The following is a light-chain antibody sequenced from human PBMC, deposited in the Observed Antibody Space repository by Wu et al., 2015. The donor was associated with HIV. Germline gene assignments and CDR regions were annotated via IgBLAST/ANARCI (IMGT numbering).Light chain of an antibody. CDR3: QQYNNWPRT. Sequence: DIQLTQSPSFLSASVGDRVTITCRASQDINTYLAWFQQKPGKAPKLLIYSASSLQSGVPSGFSGSGSGTEFTLTISSLQPEDFAVYYCQQYNNWPRTFGQGTKVEIK. CDR1: QDINTY. V-gene: IGKV1-9*01. CDR2: SAS. J-gene: IGKJ1*01.